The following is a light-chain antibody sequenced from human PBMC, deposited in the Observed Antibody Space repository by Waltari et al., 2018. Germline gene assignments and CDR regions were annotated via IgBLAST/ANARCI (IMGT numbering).Light chain of an antibody. CDR2: GAS. J-gene: IGKJ2*03. V-gene: IGKV3-15*01. CDR3: QQYNYWPRYS. Sequence: EIVMTQSPATLSVSPGERATLSCRASQSVSSNLAWFQQKPGQAPRLLIYGASTRATGIPATFSGSGSGTEFTLTISSLQSEDFAVYYCQQYNYWPRYSFGQGTKLEIK. CDR1: QSVSSN.